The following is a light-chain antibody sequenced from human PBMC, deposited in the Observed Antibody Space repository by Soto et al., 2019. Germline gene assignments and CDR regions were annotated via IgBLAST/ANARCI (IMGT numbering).Light chain of an antibody. CDR2: DNN. V-gene: IGLV1-51*01. CDR1: SSNIGNNY. J-gene: IGLJ2*01. CDR3: GTWDSSLNVGV. Sequence: QSVLTQPPSVSAAPGQKVTISCSGSSSNIGNNYVSWYQQLPGSAPKLPIYDNNKRPSGIPDRFSGSKSGTSATLGITGLQTGDEADYYCGTWDSSLNVGVFGGGTKLTVL.